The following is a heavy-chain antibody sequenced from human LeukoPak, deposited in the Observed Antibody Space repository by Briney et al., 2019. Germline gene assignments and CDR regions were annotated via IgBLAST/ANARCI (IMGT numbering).Heavy chain of an antibody. D-gene: IGHD4-11*01. CDR2: IVTYNGNT. V-gene: IGHV1-18*01. CDR1: GYTFTSYG. CDR3: AKTTVTSEEYYYYYMDV. Sequence: GASVTVSCTTSGYTFTSYGVSWVRQAPGQGLEWMGWIVTYNGNTYYSQKFQGRVTMTTDTSTSTAYLELRSLRSDDTAVYYCAKTTVTSEEYYYYYMDVWGKGTTVTVSS. J-gene: IGHJ6*03.